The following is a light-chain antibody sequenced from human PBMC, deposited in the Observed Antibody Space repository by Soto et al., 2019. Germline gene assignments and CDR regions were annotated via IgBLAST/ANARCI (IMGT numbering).Light chain of an antibody. Sequence: EIVLTQSPATLSLSPGERATLSCRTSQSVSSSLAWYQHKPGQAPRLLIYDASNRATGIPARFSGSGSGTDCTLTISSLEPEEFTIYYCQQHADWPTFGGGTKVQIK. CDR1: QSVSSS. CDR3: QQHADWPT. V-gene: IGKV3-11*01. J-gene: IGKJ4*01. CDR2: DAS.